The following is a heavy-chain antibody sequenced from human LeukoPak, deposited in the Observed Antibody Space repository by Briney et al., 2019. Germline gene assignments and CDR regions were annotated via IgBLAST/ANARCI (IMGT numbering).Heavy chain of an antibody. CDR3: ASSPYYYDSSGNFGFDY. J-gene: IGHJ4*02. D-gene: IGHD3-22*01. Sequence: ASVKVSCTASGYTFTSYAMHWARQAPGQRLEWMGWINAGNGNTKYSQKFQGRVTITRDTSASTAYMELSSLRSEDTAVYYCASSPYYYDSSGNFGFDYWGQGTLVTVSS. CDR1: GYTFTSYA. V-gene: IGHV1-3*01. CDR2: INAGNGNT.